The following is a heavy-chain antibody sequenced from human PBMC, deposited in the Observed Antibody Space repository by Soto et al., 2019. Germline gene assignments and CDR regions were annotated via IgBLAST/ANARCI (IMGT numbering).Heavy chain of an antibody. CDR1: AFSLSTGGVG. D-gene: IGHD2-21*02. V-gene: IGHV2-5*02. J-gene: IGHJ6*02. CDR3: IQSRCGGDCLQSYASYYYGMDV. CDR2: IYWDDDK. Sequence: GSGPTLVNPTQTLTLTCTFSAFSLSTGGVGVGWIRQPPGKALEWLALIYWDDDKRYSPSLRSRLTITKDTSKNQVVVTMTNMDPVDTATYYCIQSRCGGDCLQSYASYYYGMDVWGQGTTVTVSS.